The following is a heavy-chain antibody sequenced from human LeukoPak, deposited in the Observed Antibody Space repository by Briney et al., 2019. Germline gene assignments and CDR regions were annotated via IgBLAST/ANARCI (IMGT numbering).Heavy chain of an antibody. J-gene: IGHJ3*02. D-gene: IGHD3-22*01. V-gene: IGHV3-23*01. CDR3: AKDHGGTMIVGSGGDAFDI. CDR1: GFTFSSYA. CDR2: ISGSGGGT. Sequence: GGSLRLSCAASGFTFSSYAMSWVRQAPGKGLEWVSAISGSGGGTYYADSVKGRFTISRDNSKNTLYLQMNSLRAEDTAVYYCAKDHGGTMIVGSGGDAFDIWGQGTMVTVSS.